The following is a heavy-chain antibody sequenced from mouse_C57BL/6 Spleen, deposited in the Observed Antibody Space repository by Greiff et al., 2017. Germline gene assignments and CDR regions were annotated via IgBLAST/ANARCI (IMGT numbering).Heavy chain of an antibody. D-gene: IGHD1-1*01. Sequence: VQLQQSGPELVKPGASVKISCKASGYSFTDYNMNWVKQSNGKSLEWIGVINPNYGTTSYNQKFKGKATLTVDQSSSTAYMQLNSLTSEDSAFYYCARPYGSSSNWYFDVWGTGTTVTVSS. CDR3: ARPYGSSSNWYFDV. V-gene: IGHV1-39*01. CDR2: INPNYGTT. J-gene: IGHJ1*03. CDR1: GYSFTDYN.